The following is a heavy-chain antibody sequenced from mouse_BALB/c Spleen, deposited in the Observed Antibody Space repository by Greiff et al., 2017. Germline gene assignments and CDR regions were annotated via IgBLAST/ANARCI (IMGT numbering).Heavy chain of an antibody. CDR2: ISSGGGST. CDR3: ARHGRTWYFDV. CDR1: GFAFSSYD. Sequence: EVMLVESGGGLVKPGGSLKLSCAASGFAFSSYDMSWVRQTPEKRLEWVAYISSGGGSTYYPDTVKGRFTISRDNAKNTLYLQMSSLKSEDTAMYYCARHGRTWYFDVWGAGTTVTVSS. J-gene: IGHJ1*01. V-gene: IGHV5-12-1*01.